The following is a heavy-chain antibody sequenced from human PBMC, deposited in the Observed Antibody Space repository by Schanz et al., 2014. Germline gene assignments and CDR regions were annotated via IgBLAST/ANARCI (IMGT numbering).Heavy chain of an antibody. CDR3: ARGRYWDTEDAFDI. CDR2: IYYSGST. V-gene: IGHV4-59*08. J-gene: IGHJ3*02. Sequence: QVQLQESGPGLVKPSETLSLTCTVSGGSISNYYWSWIRQPPGKGLEWIGYIYYSGSTNYNPSLKSRATIAVDTSKNQLPLPLNSVTAADTAVYYCARGRYWDTEDAFDIWGQGTLLIVSS. CDR1: GGSISNYY. D-gene: IGHD3-10*01.